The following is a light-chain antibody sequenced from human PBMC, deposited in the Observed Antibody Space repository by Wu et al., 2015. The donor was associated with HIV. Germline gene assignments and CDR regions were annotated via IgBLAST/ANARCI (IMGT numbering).Light chain of an antibody. CDR1: QSVSSH. Sequence: EIVLTQSPDTLSLSPGERATLSCRASQSVSSHLAWYQQKPGQAPRLLIYGASTRATGVPARFSGSGSGTDFTLTISSLEPEDFAVYYCQQRKSWPRTFGQGTKVEIK. J-gene: IGKJ1*01. V-gene: IGKV3-11*01. CDR3: QQRKSWPRT. CDR2: GAS.